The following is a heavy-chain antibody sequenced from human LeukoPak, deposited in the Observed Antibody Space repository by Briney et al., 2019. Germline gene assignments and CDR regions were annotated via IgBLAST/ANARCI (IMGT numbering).Heavy chain of an antibody. V-gene: IGHV4-30-2*01. J-gene: IGHJ4*02. CDR1: GGSISSGGYS. CDR2: IYHSGST. CDR3: ARGSEGGIVATTVFDY. Sequence: SQTLSLTCAVSGGSISSGGYSWSWIRQPPGKGLEWIGYIYHSGSTYYNPSLKSRVTISVDRSKNQFSLKLSSVTAADTAVYYCARGSEGGIVATTVFDYWGQGTLVTVSS. D-gene: IGHD5-12*01.